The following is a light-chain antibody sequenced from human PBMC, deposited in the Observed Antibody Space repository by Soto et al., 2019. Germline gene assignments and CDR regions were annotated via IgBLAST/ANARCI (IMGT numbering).Light chain of an antibody. J-gene: IGKJ1*01. Sequence: DIQMTQSASSLSASGGDRFTITCRASQSISSYLNWYQQKPGKAPKLLIYAASSLQSGVPSRFSGSGSGTDFTLTISSLQPEDFATYYCQQSYSTPRTFGQGTKVDIK. CDR3: QQSYSTPRT. V-gene: IGKV1-39*01. CDR1: QSISSY. CDR2: AAS.